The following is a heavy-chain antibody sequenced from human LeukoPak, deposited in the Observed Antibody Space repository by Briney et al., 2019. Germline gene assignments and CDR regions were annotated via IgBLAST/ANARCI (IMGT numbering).Heavy chain of an antibody. V-gene: IGHV3-21*01. J-gene: IGHJ4*02. D-gene: IGHD6-13*01. Sequence: GGSLRLSCAASGFTFSSNSMNWVRQVPGKGLEWVSSISSTSSNTYYADSVKGRFTISRDNAKNSLYLQMNSLRAEDTAVYYCAKDDIAAAANFDYWGQGTLVTVSS. CDR3: AKDDIAAAANFDY. CDR2: ISSTSSNT. CDR1: GFTFSSNS.